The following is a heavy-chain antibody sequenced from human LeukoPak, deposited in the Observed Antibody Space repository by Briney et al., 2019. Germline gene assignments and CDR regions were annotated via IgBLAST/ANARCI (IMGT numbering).Heavy chain of an antibody. CDR2: NSYTGST. CDR1: GGSISSGDYY. CDR3: ARDRSRYSSTWGFDY. J-gene: IGHJ4*02. D-gene: IGHD6-13*01. V-gene: IGHV4-31*11. Sequence: SETLSLTCAVSGGSISSGDYYWSWIRQHPGKGLEWIGYNSYTGSTYYNPSLKSRVTISADTSENQFSLKLSSVTAADTAVYYCARDRSRYSSTWGFDYWGQGTLVTVSS.